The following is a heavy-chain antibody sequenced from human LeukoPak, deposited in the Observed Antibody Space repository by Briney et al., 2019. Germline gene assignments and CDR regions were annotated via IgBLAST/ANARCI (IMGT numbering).Heavy chain of an antibody. J-gene: IGHJ4*02. V-gene: IGHV3-23*01. CDR2: ISGSGGST. D-gene: IGHD4-17*01. Sequence: GGSLRLSCAASGFTFSNAWMSWVRQAPGKGLEWVSVISGSGGSTYYADSVKGRFTISRDNSKNTLYLQMNSLRAEDTAVYYCAKEGMTTVTPVDYWGQGTLVTVSS. CDR3: AKEGMTTVTPVDY. CDR1: GFTFSNAW.